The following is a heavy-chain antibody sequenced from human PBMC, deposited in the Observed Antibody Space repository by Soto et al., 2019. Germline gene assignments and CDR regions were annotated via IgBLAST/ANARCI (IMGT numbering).Heavy chain of an antibody. CDR1: GGTFSRFA. CDR3: ARHGDHGSSGYCHAY. V-gene: IGHV1-69*13. CDR2: IIPIFGTA. Sequence: SVKVSCKASGGTFSRFAISWVRQAPGQGLEWMGGIIPIFGTAKYAQKFQGRLSITADESTSTVYMQLSRLRSEDTAVYYCARHGDHGSSGYCHAYWGQGTMVTVSS. D-gene: IGHD3-22*01. J-gene: IGHJ4*02.